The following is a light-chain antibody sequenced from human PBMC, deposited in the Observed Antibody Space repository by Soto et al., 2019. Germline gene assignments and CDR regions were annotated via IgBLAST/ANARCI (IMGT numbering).Light chain of an antibody. CDR2: ATS. CDR3: LQDYNYPRT. V-gene: IGKV1-6*02. J-gene: IGKJ1*01. Sequence: AIQMTQSPSSLSASLGDRVTMTCRASQGIRKDLAWYQQKPGKAPKLLIYATSSLQSGVPSRFSGSGSGRDFTLTISSLQPEDFATYYCLQDYNYPRTFGQGTKVEIK. CDR1: QGIRKD.